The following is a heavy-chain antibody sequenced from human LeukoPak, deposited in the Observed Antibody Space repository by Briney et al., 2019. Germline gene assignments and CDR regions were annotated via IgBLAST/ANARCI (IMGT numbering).Heavy chain of an antibody. CDR2: INSDGSST. V-gene: IGHV3-74*01. Sequence: GVPLRLSRAASVFTFSSYWMLWVRQAAGKGVLWVSRINSDGSSTSYADSVKGRFTIPRDHAKNTLYLRMNRLRAEDTAVYYWGGASVLGDTRGGYWGQGTLVTVSS. CDR3: GGASVLGDTRGGY. J-gene: IGHJ4*02. CDR1: VFTFSSYW. D-gene: IGHD1-26*01.